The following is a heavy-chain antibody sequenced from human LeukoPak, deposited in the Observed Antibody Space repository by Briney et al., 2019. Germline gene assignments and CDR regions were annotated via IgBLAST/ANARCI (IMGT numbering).Heavy chain of an antibody. V-gene: IGHV1-69*04. Sequence: GASVKVSCKASGGTFSSYAISWVRQAPGQGLEWMGRIIPILGIANYAQKFQGRVTITADKSTSTAYMELSSLRSEDTAVYYCASSYSGSPEYFQHWGQGTLVTVSS. CDR3: ASSYSGSPEYFQH. D-gene: IGHD1-26*01. CDR1: GGTFSSYA. J-gene: IGHJ1*01. CDR2: IIPILGIA.